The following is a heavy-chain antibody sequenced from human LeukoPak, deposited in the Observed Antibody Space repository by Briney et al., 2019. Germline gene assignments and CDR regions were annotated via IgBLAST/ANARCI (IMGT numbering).Heavy chain of an antibody. CDR1: GFTFTNNF. J-gene: IGHJ4*01. Sequence: GGSLRLSCAASGFTFTNNFMSWVRQVPGKGREWVANIKQDGSEKTYANSVRGRFTIFRDNAKDSVYLQMNSLRAEGSAIYYCAREGFYFFDFWGQGTLVTVSS. CDR2: IKQDGSEK. CDR3: AREGFYFFDF. V-gene: IGHV3-7*01.